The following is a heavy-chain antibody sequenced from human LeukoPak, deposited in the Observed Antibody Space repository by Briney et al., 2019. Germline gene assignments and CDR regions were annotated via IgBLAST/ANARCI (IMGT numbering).Heavy chain of an antibody. J-gene: IGHJ4*02. CDR2: TNPNSGGT. Sequence: ASVKVSCKASGYTFTGYYMHWVRQAPGQGLEWMGWTNPNSGGTNYAQKFQGRVTMTRDTSISTAYMELSRLRSDDTAVYYCARTIVATIGFDYWGQGTLVTVSS. CDR1: GYTFTGYY. D-gene: IGHD5-12*01. CDR3: ARTIVATIGFDY. V-gene: IGHV1-2*02.